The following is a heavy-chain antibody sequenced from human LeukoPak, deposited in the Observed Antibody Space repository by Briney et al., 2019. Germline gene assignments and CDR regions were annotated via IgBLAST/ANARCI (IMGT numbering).Heavy chain of an antibody. V-gene: IGHV4-34*01. CDR2: VSQTGSGIT. CDR3: ARTEIAAAGTYGMDV. CDR1: GGSFTGYY. D-gene: IGHD6-13*01. J-gene: IGHJ6*02. Sequence: SQTLSLTCGVYGGSFTGYYWSWIRQPPGKGLEWIGEVSQTGSGITNYNPSFKSRVTISADTSKNQFSLKLSSVTAADTAVYYCARTEIAAAGTYGMDVWGQGTTVTVSS.